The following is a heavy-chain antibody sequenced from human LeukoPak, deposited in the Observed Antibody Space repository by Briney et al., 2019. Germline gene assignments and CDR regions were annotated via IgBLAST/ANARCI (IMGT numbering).Heavy chain of an antibody. CDR1: GFTFSSYW. CDR3: ARDYCSSTSCYFDP. CDR2: IKQDGSEK. D-gene: IGHD2-2*01. J-gene: IGHJ5*02. Sequence: GGSQRLSCAASGFTFSSYWMSWVRQAPGKGLEWVANIKQDGSEKYYVDSVKGRFTISRDNAKNSLYLQMNSLRAEDTAVYYCARDYCSSTSCYFDPWGQGTLVTVSS. V-gene: IGHV3-7*01.